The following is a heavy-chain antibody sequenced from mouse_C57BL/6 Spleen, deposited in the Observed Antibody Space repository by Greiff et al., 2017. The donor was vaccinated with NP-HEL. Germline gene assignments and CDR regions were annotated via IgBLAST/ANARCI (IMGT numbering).Heavy chain of an antibody. V-gene: IGHV5-4*01. J-gene: IGHJ2*01. Sequence: EVQLVESGGGLVKPGGSLKLSCAASGFTFSSYAMSWVRQTPEKRLEWVATISDGGSYTYYPDNVKGRFTISRDNAKNNLYLQMSHLKSEDTAMYYCARGGDGYLDYWGQGTTLTVSS. CDR2: ISDGGSYT. CDR3: ARGGDGYLDY. D-gene: IGHD2-3*01. CDR1: GFTFSSYA.